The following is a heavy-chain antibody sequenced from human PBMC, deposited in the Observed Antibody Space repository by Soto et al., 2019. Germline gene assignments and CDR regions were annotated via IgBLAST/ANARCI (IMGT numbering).Heavy chain of an antibody. Sequence: VASVKVSCKASGYSFSFYGINWVRQAPGQGLEWMGWIDASKGNRNYAQKFQGRVTMTTDTSTSTAYMELRSLRSDDTAVYSCAPHTLDTGMPSGYWGQGTLVTVSS. D-gene: IGHD5-18*01. CDR3: APHTLDTGMPSGY. J-gene: IGHJ4*02. CDR1: GYSFSFYG. CDR2: IDASKGNR. V-gene: IGHV1-18*01.